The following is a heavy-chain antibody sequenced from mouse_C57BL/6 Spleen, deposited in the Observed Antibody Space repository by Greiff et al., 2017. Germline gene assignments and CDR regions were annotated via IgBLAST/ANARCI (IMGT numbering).Heavy chain of an antibody. J-gene: IGHJ4*01. CDR1: GYSFTGYY. D-gene: IGHD2-4*01. CDR3: ARYDYDGGYYAMDY. Sequence: EVKLMESGPELVKPGASVKISCKASGYSFTGYYMNWVKQSPEKSLEWIGEINPSTGGTTYNQKFKAKATLTVDKSSSTAYMQLKSLTSEDSAVYYCARYDYDGGYYAMDYWGQGTSVTVSS. CDR2: INPSTGGT. V-gene: IGHV1-42*01.